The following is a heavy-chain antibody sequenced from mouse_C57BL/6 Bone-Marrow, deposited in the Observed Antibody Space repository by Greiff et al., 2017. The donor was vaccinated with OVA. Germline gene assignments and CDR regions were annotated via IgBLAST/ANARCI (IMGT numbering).Heavy chain of an antibody. Sequence: VQLQQPGAELVMPGASVKLSCKASGYTFTSYWMHWVKQRPGQGLEWIGEIDPSDSYTNYNQNFKGKSTLTVDKSSSTAYMQLSSLTSEDSAVYYCARGDWVWYFDVWGTGTTVTVSS. J-gene: IGHJ1*03. V-gene: IGHV1-69*01. CDR3: ARGDWVWYFDV. D-gene: IGHD4-1*01. CDR1: GYTFTSYW. CDR2: IDPSDSYT.